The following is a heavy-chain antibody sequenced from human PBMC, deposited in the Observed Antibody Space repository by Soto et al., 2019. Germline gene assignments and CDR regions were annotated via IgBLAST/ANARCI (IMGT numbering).Heavy chain of an antibody. CDR1: GGSISSSSYY. CDR3: VSQEYSSGLYYFDE. V-gene: IGHV4-39*01. D-gene: IGHD6-19*01. Sequence: SETLSLTCTVSGGSISSSSYYWGWIRQPPGKGLEWIGSIYYSGSTYYNPSLKSRVTISVDTSKNKFSLKLSSVTAADTAVYYCVSQEYSSGLYYFDERGQRYLVTVSS. CDR2: IYYSGST. J-gene: IGHJ4*02.